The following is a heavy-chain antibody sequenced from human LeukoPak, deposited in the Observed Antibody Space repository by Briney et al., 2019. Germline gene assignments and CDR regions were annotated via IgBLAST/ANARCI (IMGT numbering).Heavy chain of an antibody. CDR3: ARVYSSGSRAFQH. V-gene: IGHV4-39*07. D-gene: IGHD6-19*01. Sequence: KASETLSLTCAVSGGSLITANFFWGWIRQPPGKGLEWIGSVYYSGKTYYNPSLKSRVSISVDTSKNQFSLKLSSVTAADTAVYYCARVYSSGSRAFQHWGQGTLVTVSS. J-gene: IGHJ1*01. CDR1: GGSLITANFF. CDR2: VYYSGKT.